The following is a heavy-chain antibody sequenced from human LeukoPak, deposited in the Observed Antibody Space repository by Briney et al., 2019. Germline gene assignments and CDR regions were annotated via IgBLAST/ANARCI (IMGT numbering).Heavy chain of an antibody. J-gene: IGHJ4*02. CDR2: ISGSGGSA. D-gene: IGHD6-6*01. V-gene: IGHV3-23*01. Sequence: GGSLRLSCAASGFTFSSYAMSWVRQAPGKGLEWVSAISGSGGSAYYADSVKGRFTISRDNSKNTLYLQMNSLRAEDTAVYYCAKGSIAARLFLYYFDYWGQGTLVTVSS. CDR1: GFTFSSYA. CDR3: AKGSIAARLFLYYFDY.